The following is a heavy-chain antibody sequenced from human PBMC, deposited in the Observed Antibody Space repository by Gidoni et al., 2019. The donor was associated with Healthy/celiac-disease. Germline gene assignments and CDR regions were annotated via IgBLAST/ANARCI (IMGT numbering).Heavy chain of an antibody. D-gene: IGHD6-13*01. V-gene: IGHV3-9*01. CDR2: ISWNSGSI. J-gene: IGHJ3*02. CDR3: AKDVIVAAAGTMNAFDI. CDR1: GFTFDDYA. Sequence: EVQLVESGGGLVQPGRSLRLSCAASGFTFDDYAMHWVRQAPGKGLEWVSSISWNSGSIGYADSVKGRFTISRDNAKNSLYLQMNSLRAEDTALYYCAKDVIVAAAGTMNAFDIWGQGTMVTVSS.